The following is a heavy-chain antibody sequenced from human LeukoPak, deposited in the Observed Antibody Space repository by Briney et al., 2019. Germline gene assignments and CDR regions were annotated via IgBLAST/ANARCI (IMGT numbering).Heavy chain of an antibody. CDR2: TIPIFDTA. Sequence: SVKVSCKSSGDKFNSYAISWVRQAPGQGLEWVGGTIPIFDTAVYAQKFQDRVTITADESTSTAYMGLSSLRSDDTAVYYCASGEGFGESMSFDNWGQGTLVTVSS. CDR1: GDKFNSYA. D-gene: IGHD3-10*01. V-gene: IGHV1-69*13. CDR3: ASGEGFGESMSFDN. J-gene: IGHJ4*02.